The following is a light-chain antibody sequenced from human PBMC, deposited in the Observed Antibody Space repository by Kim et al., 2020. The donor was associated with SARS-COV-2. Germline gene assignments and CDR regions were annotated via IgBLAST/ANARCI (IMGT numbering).Light chain of an antibody. Sequence: SYELTQPPSLSVSPGQTASITCSGDKLGDKFVSWYQQKPGQSPVQVIYQDKKRPSGIPEQFSGSNSGNTATLTISGTQAMDEAVYYCQAWDSHTAAVFGGGTQLTV. J-gene: IGLJ2*01. CDR2: QDK. CDR1: KLGDKF. V-gene: IGLV3-1*01. CDR3: QAWDSHTAAV.